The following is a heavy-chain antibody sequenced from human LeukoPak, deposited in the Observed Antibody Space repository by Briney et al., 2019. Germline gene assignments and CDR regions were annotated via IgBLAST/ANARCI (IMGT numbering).Heavy chain of an antibody. CDR3: ARNVRGGSTYLDY. Sequence: NSSETLSLTCAVYGGSFSGYYWSWIRQPPGKGLEWIGEINHSGSTNYNPSLKSRVTISVDTSKNQFSLKLTSVTAADTAVYFCARNVRGGSTYLDYWGQGTLVTVSS. V-gene: IGHV4-34*01. CDR1: GGSFSGYY. J-gene: IGHJ4*02. CDR2: INHSGST. D-gene: IGHD3-16*01.